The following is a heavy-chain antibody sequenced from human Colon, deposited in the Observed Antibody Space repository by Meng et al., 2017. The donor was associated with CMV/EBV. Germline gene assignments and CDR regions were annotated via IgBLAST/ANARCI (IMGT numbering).Heavy chain of an antibody. D-gene: IGHD6-6*01. V-gene: IGHV1-18*01. CDR2: ISANNRYT. Sequence: VQRGRARGEGKKPVASVKVSCKAAGYVFDLYVINWVRQATGQGLEWMGWISANNRYTSYAQRLEGRVIMTRDTSTSTAYMELRSLRSDDTAVYYCARVYEYSSAWVSDYWGQGTLVTVSS. J-gene: IGHJ4*02. CDR3: ARVYEYSSAWVSDY. CDR1: GYVFDLYV.